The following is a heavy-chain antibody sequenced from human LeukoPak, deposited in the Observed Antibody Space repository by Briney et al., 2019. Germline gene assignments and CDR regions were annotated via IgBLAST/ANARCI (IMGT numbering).Heavy chain of an antibody. CDR2: IYYSGST. J-gene: IGHJ4*02. CDR1: GGSISSYY. Sequence: SETLSLTCTVSGGSISSYYWSWIRQLPGKGLEWIGYIYYSGSTNYNPSLKSRVTISVDTSKNQFSLKLSSVTAADTAVYYCARDRSSFDYWGQGTLVTVSS. V-gene: IGHV4-59*01. CDR3: ARDRSSFDY. D-gene: IGHD6-6*01.